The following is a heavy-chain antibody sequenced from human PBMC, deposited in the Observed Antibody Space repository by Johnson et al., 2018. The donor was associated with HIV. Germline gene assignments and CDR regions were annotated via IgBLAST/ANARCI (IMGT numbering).Heavy chain of an antibody. J-gene: IGHJ3*02. V-gene: IGHV3-15*01. D-gene: IGHD6-19*01. CDR2: IKSKTDGGTT. Sequence: VQLVESGGDLVQPGGSLRLSCAASGFTVSSNYMSWVRQAPGKGLEWVGRIKSKTDGGTTDYAAPVKGRFTISRDDSKNTLYLQMNSLRAEDTAIYYCAKLRKKQWLVGEAFDIWGQGTMVTVSS. CDR1: GFTVSSNY. CDR3: AKLRKKQWLVGEAFDI.